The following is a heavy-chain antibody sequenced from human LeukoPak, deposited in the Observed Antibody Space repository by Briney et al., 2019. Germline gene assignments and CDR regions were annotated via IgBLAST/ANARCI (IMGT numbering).Heavy chain of an antibody. D-gene: IGHD3-10*01. V-gene: IGHV3-23*01. Sequence: GGSLRLSCAASGFTFSSFAMTWVRQAPGKGLEWVSGFDGNGPNTYYADSVKGRWTISRDNSRNTLYLEMNSLRPEDTAVYYCAKDVLLWFGDDAFDIWGQGTMVTVSS. CDR2: FDGNGPNT. CDR1: GFTFSSFA. J-gene: IGHJ3*02. CDR3: AKDVLLWFGDDAFDI.